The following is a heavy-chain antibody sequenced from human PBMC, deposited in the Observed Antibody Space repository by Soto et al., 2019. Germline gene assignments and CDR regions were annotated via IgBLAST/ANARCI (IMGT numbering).Heavy chain of an antibody. Sequence: GGSLRLSCAASGFTFSSYSMNWVRQAPGKGLEWVSVIYSGGSTYYADSVKGRFTISRDNSKNTLYLQMNSLRAEDTAVYYCARSSSSYYYDSSGYYDYWGQGTLVTVSS. CDR1: GFTFSSYS. V-gene: IGHV3-53*01. D-gene: IGHD3-22*01. CDR2: IYSGGST. CDR3: ARSSSSYYYDSSGYYDY. J-gene: IGHJ4*02.